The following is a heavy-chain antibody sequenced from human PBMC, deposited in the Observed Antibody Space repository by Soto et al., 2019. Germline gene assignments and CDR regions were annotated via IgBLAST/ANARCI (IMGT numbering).Heavy chain of an antibody. D-gene: IGHD2-15*01. Sequence: QVQLVESGGGVVQPGRSLRLSCAASGFTFSNFAMYWVRQAPGKGLEWVTVISYDGSHKYYADSVKGRFTISRDNYKNTLYLQMNNRGVEESAVYFCARDYSYQRAMDVWGQGTTVTVSS. J-gene: IGHJ6*02. CDR3: ARDYSYQRAMDV. V-gene: IGHV3-30-3*01. CDR2: ISYDGSHK. CDR1: GFTFSNFA.